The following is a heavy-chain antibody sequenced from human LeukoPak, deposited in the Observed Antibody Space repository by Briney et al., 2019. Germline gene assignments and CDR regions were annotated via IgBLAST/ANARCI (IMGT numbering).Heavy chain of an antibody. CDR2: VSHSGYT. CDR3: ARMTTGHDY. V-gene: IGHV4-34*01. D-gene: IGHD4-17*01. CDR1: GTSFTSYY. Sequence: PSETLSLTCGVSGTSFTSYYWSWIRQTPGKWLEWIGEVSHSGYTNMNPSLKSRVTISVDTSKNQFSLMMTSVTAADTAVYFCARMTTGHDYWGQGTLVTVSS. J-gene: IGHJ4*02.